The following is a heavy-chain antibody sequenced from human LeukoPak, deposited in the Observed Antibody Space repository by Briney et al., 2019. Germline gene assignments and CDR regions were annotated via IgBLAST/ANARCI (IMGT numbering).Heavy chain of an antibody. CDR2: INHSGST. D-gene: IGHD3-3*01. J-gene: IGHJ5*02. CDR1: GGSFSGYY. V-gene: IGHV4-34*01. CDR3: ARGHVGYDFWSGYLGP. Sequence: SETLSLTCAVYGGSFSGYYWSWIRQPPGKGLEWIGEINHSGSTNYNPSLKSRVTISVDTSKNQFSLKLSSVTAADTAVYYCARGHVGYDFWSGYLGPWGQGTLVTVSS.